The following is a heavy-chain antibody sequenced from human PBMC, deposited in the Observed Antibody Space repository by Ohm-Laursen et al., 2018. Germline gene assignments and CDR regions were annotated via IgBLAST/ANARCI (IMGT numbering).Heavy chain of an antibody. CDR2: INISGT. V-gene: IGHV4-4*07. Sequence: TLSLTWTISGGAISSYYWSWIRQPAGKGLEWIGRINISGTNYNPSLKSRATMSVDTSKNQFSLNLSSVTAADTAVYYCAGRGYWGQGTLVTVSS. D-gene: IGHD1-26*01. J-gene: IGHJ4*02. CDR1: GGAISSYY. CDR3: AGRGY.